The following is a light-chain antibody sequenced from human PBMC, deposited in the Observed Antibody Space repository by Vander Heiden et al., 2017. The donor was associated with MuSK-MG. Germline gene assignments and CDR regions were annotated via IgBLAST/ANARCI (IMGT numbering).Light chain of an antibody. Sequence: DIVMTQSPDSLAVCLGERATINCKSSQSVLYSSNNKNYLAWYQQKPGQPPKLLIYWASTRESGVPDRFSDSGSGTDFTLTISSLQAEDVAVYYCQQEDSTPYTFGQRTKLEIK. CDR3: QQEDSTPYT. CDR1: QSVLYSSNNKNY. J-gene: IGKJ2*01. CDR2: WAS. V-gene: IGKV4-1*01.